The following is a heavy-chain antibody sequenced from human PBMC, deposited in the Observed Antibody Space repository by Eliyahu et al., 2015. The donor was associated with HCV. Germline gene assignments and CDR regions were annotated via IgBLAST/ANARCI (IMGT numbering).Heavy chain of an antibody. CDR2: ISSSSSYI. V-gene: IGHV3-21*01. CDR1: GFTFSSYS. J-gene: IGHJ6*02. Sequence: EVQLVESGGGLVKPGGSLRLSCAASGFTFSSYSMNWVRQAPGKGLGWVSSISSSSSYIYYADSVKGRFTISRDNAKNSLYLQMNSLRAEDTAVYYCARDLGGYSYGSLYYYGMDVWGQGTTVTVSS. D-gene: IGHD5-18*01. CDR3: ARDLGGYSYGSLYYYGMDV.